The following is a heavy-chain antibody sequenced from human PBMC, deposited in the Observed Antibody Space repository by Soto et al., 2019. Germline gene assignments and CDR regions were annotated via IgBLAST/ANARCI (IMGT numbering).Heavy chain of an antibody. CDR1: GFTFSSYW. CDR3: VRDGSITMVRGVIISQYYYGMDV. D-gene: IGHD3-10*01. V-gene: IGHV3-7*01. J-gene: IGHJ6*02. CDR2: IKQDGSEK. Sequence: PGGSLRLSCAASGFTFSSYWMSWVRQAPGKGLEWVANIKQDGSEKYYVDSVKGRFTISRDNAKNSLYLQMNSLRAEDTAVYYCVRDGSITMVRGVIISQYYYGMDVWGQGTTVTVSS.